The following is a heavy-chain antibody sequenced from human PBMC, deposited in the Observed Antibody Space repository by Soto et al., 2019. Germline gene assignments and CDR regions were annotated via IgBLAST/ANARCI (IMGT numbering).Heavy chain of an antibody. Sequence: AGGSLRLSCAASGFTFSSYEMNWVRQAPGKGLEWVSYISSSGSTIYYADSVKGRFTISRDNAKNSLYLQMNSLRAEDTAVYYCARDKYCSSTSCYRRGYYYYGMDVWGQGTTVTVSS. CDR1: GFTFSSYE. CDR2: ISSSGSTI. CDR3: ARDKYCSSTSCYRRGYYYYGMDV. D-gene: IGHD2-2*02. V-gene: IGHV3-48*03. J-gene: IGHJ6*02.